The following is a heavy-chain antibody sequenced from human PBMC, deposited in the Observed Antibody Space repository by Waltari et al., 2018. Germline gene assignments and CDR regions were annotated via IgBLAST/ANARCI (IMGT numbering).Heavy chain of an antibody. CDR2: IYYSGST. J-gene: IGHJ4*02. V-gene: IGHV4-39*01. Sequence: QLQLQESGPGLVKPSETLSLTCTVSGGSISSSSYYWGWIRQPPGKGLEWIGSIYYSGSTTYNPSLQSRVTISVDTSKNHFSLKLTSVTAADTAVYYCARVYSSSWYKDFWGQGTLVTVSS. D-gene: IGHD6-13*01. CDR3: ARVYSSSWYKDF. CDR1: GGSISSSSYY.